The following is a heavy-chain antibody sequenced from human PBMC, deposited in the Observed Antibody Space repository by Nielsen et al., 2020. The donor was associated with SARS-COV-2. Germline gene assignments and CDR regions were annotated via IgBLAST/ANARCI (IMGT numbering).Heavy chain of an antibody. V-gene: IGHV3-53*01. J-gene: IGHJ4*02. Sequence: GESLKISCAASGFSVSSNHMSWVRQAPGKGLEWVSVIYSGGSTYYADSVKGRFTISRDNSKNTLYLQMNSLRAEDTAVYYCARDWDYYDSSGFDYWGQGTLVTVSS. D-gene: IGHD3-22*01. CDR3: ARDWDYYDSSGFDY. CDR2: IYSGGST. CDR1: GFSVSSNH.